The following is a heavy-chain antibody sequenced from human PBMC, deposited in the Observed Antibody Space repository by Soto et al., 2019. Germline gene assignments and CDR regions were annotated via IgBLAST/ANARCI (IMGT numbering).Heavy chain of an antibody. CDR3: AHRRADNNSPEYFLDY. V-gene: IGHV2-5*02. D-gene: IGHD1-1*01. CDR2: IYWDDDK. CDR1: GFSLSTSGVD. Sequence: QSTLKESGPTLVKPTQTLTLTCTFSGFSLSTSGVDVGWIRQPPGKALEWLAPIYWDDDKRYKPSLKSRLTITKGTSRTQVVLTMSNIDPLDTATYYCAHRRADNNSPEYFLDYWGQGTLVTVSS. J-gene: IGHJ4*02.